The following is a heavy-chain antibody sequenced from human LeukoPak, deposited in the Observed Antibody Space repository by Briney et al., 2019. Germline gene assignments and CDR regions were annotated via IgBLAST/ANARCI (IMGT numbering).Heavy chain of an antibody. CDR2: ISSSSSYI. CDR3: ARRRMAGIDDFDF. D-gene: IGHD6-19*01. J-gene: IGHJ4*02. V-gene: IGHV3-21*01. Sequence: SGGSQRLSCTASGFTFDDYAMSWVRQAPGKGLEWVSSISSSSSYIYYADSVKGRFTISRDNTKNSLYLQMNSPRDEDTAEYYCARRRMAGIDDFDFWGQGALATVSS. CDR1: GFTFDDYA.